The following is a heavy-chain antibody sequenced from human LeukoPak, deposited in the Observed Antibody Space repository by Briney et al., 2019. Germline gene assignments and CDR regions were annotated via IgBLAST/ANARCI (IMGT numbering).Heavy chain of an antibody. CDR1: GLTSVSYW. J-gene: IGHJ4*02. Sequence: PGGPLDPSGEAPGLTSVSYWMTWSGKTQGKGLVWFPLINSDGSSTSYADSVKGRFTISRDNAKNTLFLQMNSLRAEDTAVYYCARNSAMEQWLPLDYWGQGTLVTVSS. D-gene: IGHD6-19*01. CDR3: ARNSAMEQWLPLDY. CDR2: INSDGSST. V-gene: IGHV3-74*01.